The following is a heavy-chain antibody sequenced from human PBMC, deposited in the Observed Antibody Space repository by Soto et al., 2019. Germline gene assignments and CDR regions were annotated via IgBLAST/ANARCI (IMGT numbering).Heavy chain of an antibody. V-gene: IGHV3-21*01. J-gene: IGHJ6*02. CDR3: AREWFL. Sequence: PGGSLRLSSAAAGFTCRGYAMNWVRQAPGKGLEWVSSISSSSSYIYYADSVKGRFTISRDNAKNSLFLQMNSLRAEDTAVYYCAREWFLWGQGTTVTVSS. D-gene: IGHD3-10*01. CDR2: ISSSSSYI. CDR1: GFTCRGYA.